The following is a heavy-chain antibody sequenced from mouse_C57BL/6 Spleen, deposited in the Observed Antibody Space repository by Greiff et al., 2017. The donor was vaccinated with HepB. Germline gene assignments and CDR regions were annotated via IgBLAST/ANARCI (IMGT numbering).Heavy chain of an antibody. CDR2: IDPENGDT. J-gene: IGHJ4*01. CDR3: TRGYYGSSPYAMDY. V-gene: IGHV14-4*01. CDR1: GFNIKDDY. Sequence: EVQLQQSGAELVRPGASVKLSCTASGFNIKDDYMHWVKQRPEQGLEWIGWIDPENGDTEYASKFQGKATITADTSSNTAYLQLSSLTSEDTAVYYCTRGYYGSSPYAMDYWGQGTSVTVSS. D-gene: IGHD1-1*01.